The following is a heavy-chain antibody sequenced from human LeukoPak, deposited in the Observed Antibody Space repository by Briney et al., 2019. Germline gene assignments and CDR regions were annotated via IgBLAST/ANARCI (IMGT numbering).Heavy chain of an antibody. CDR3: TSWGDTTAEYFQR. D-gene: IGHD2-21*02. CDR1: GFTFNRCW. V-gene: IGHV3-7*01. J-gene: IGHJ1*01. CDR2: INPDGRDT. Sequence: GGSLRLSCVVSGFTFNRCWMNWVRQAPGKGLEWVAHINPDGRDTYYVDSVKGRFTISRDNAQNSMYLQMNSLRVEDTAVYYCTSWGDTTAEYFQRWGQGTLVSVSS.